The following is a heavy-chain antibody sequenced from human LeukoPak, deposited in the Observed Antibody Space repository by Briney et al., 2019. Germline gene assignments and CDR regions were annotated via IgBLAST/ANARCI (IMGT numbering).Heavy chain of an antibody. Sequence: ASVKVSCKASGYTFTSNYMHWVRQAPGQGLEWMGIIHPSGGNTNYAQKFQGRVAMTRDTSTSAVYMELSSLRSEDTAIYYCARDCSSTRCQGPVFDNWGQGTLVTVSS. CDR2: IHPSGGNT. CDR3: ARDCSSTRCQGPVFDN. CDR1: GYTFTSNY. D-gene: IGHD2-2*01. J-gene: IGHJ4*02. V-gene: IGHV1-46*01.